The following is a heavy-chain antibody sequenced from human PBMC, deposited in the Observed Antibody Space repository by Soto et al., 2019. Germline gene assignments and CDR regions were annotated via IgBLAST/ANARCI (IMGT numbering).Heavy chain of an antibody. D-gene: IGHD3-22*01. J-gene: IGHJ4*02. CDR3: ARSPYYYDSSGYYN. V-gene: IGHV1-18*01. CDR1: GYTFTSYG. CDR2: ISAYNGNT. Sequence: SVKVSCKASGYTFTSYGISWVRQAPGQGLEWMGWISAYNGNTNYAQKLQGRVTLTTDTSTSTAYMELRSLRSDDTAVYYCARSPYYYDSSGYYNWGQGTLVTASS.